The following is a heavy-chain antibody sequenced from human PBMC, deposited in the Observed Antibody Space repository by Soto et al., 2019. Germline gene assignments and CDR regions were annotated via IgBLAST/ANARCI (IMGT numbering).Heavy chain of an antibody. D-gene: IGHD6-6*01. V-gene: IGHV4-39*01. J-gene: IGHJ4*02. CDR1: GGAISSSSYY. CDR3: ARLLGYSSSPKYYFDY. CDR2: IYYSGST. Sequence: SETLSLTXTVSGGAISSSSYYWGWIRQPPGKGLEWIGSIYYSGSTYYNPSLKSRVTISVDTSKNQFSLKLSSVTAADTAVYYCARLLGYSSSPKYYFDYWGQGTLVTVSS.